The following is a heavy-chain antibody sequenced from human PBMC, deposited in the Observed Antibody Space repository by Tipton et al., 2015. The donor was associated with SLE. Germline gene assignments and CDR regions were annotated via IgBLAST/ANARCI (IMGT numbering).Heavy chain of an antibody. Sequence: TLSLTCTVSGGSISTYYWSWIRQPPGKGLEWIGYVYDIGSTHYNPSLKSRVPISVDTSKNQFSLKLRSVTAADTALYYCARESRYNGYDIVNYWGQGTLVTVSS. V-gene: IGHV4-59*01. CDR2: VYDIGST. CDR1: GGSISTYY. J-gene: IGHJ4*02. CDR3: ARESRYNGYDIVNY. D-gene: IGHD5-12*01.